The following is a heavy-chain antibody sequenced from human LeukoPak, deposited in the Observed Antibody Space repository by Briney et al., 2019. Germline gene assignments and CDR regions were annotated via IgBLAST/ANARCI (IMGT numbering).Heavy chain of an antibody. CDR2: INPNSGGT. CDR3: ARPGGLGYSSSWYVP. CDR1: GYTFTGYY. J-gene: IGHJ5*02. D-gene: IGHD6-13*01. Sequence: ASVKVSCKASGYTFTGYYMHWVRQAPGQGLEWMGWINPNSGGTNYAQKFQGRVTMTRDTSISTAYMELSGLRSDDTAVYYCARPGGLGYSSSWYVPWGQGTLVTVSS. V-gene: IGHV1-2*02.